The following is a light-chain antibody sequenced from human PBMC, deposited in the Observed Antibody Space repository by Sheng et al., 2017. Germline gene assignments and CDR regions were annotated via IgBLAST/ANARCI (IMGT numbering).Light chain of an antibody. CDR1: QGISNR. Sequence: AIQLTQSPSSLSASVGDRVTITCRASQGISNRLAWYQQKSGKAPKLLIYDASGLESGVPPRFSGSGSGTEFILTINSLQPEDFASYSCQQFLSYPITFGQGTRLEIK. CDR3: QQFLSYPIT. V-gene: IGKV1-13*02. CDR2: DAS. J-gene: IGKJ5*01.